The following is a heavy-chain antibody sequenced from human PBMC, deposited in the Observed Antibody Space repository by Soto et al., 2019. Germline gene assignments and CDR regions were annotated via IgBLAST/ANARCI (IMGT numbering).Heavy chain of an antibody. J-gene: IGHJ6*03. CDR2: INSDGSNT. CDR1: GFTFSSYW. D-gene: IGHD1-1*01. CDR3: ARPTTTKSYYYYMDV. V-gene: IGHV3-74*01. Sequence: GGSLRLSCAASGFTFSSYWMHWVRQAPGKGLVWVSRINSDGSNTTYADSVKGRFTISRDKAKNTLYLQMNSLRAEDTAVYYCARPTTTKSYYYYMDVWGKGTTVTVSS.